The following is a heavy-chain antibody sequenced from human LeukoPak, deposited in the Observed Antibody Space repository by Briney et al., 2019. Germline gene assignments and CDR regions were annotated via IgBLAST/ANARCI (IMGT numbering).Heavy chain of an antibody. Sequence: VASVKVSCKASGYTFTSYYMHWVRQAPGQGLEWMGWISAHDGNTTYAQKLQGRVTMTTDTSTSIAYMELRSLRSDDTAMYYCARAWIMVTSHLDFWGQGTLVTVSS. D-gene: IGHD2-21*02. CDR3: ARAWIMVTSHLDF. V-gene: IGHV1-18*04. J-gene: IGHJ4*02. CDR1: GYTFTSYY. CDR2: ISAHDGNT.